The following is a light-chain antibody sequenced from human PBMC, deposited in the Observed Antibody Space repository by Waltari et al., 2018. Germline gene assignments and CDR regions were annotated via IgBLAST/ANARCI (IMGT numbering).Light chain of an antibody. Sequence: QTVVTQEPSFSVSPGGTVTLTCGLSSGSVSTNNYPSWYQQTPGQPPLTLIYSTNPRSAGVPDRFAGSILGSTAALTIAGAQADDESDYYCALYVGSAMWVFGGGTKLTVL. CDR1: SGSVSTNNY. CDR3: ALYVGSAMWV. J-gene: IGLJ3*02. CDR2: STN. V-gene: IGLV8-61*01.